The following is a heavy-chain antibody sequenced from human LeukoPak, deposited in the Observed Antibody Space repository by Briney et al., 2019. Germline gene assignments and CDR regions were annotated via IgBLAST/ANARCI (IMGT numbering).Heavy chain of an antibody. D-gene: IGHD3-3*01. CDR2: MNPNSGNT. CDR1: VYTFTSYD. J-gene: IGHJ6*02. V-gene: IGHV1-8*01. Sequence: ASVKVSCKASVYTFTSYDINWVRQATGQGLECMGWMNPNSGNTGYAQKFQGRVTMTRNTSISTAYMELSSLRSEDTAVYYCARLREVMTKDYYYYYGMDVWGQGTTVTVSS. CDR3: ARLREVMTKDYYYYYGMDV.